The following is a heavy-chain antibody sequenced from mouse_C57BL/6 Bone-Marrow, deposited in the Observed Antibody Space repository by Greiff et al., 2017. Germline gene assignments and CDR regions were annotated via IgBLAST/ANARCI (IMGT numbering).Heavy chain of an antibody. CDR2: ISSGGSYT. V-gene: IGHV5-6*02. J-gene: IGHJ3*01. D-gene: IGHD1-2*01. CDR1: GFTFSSYG. Sequence: DVKLVESGGDLVTPGGSLKLSCAASGFTFSSYGMSWVRQTPDKRLEWVATISSGGSYTYYPDSVKGRFTISRDTAKNTLYLQMSSLKSEDTAMYYCAGLRCYDGSWFAYWGQGTLVTVSA. CDR3: AGLRCYDGSWFAY.